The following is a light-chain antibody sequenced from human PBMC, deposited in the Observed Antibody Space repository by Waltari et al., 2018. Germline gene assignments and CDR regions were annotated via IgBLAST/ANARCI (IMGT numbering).Light chain of an antibody. CDR1: TMETKS. J-gene: IGLJ3*02. CDR3: QVWDDFIDSGV. Sequence: YVVPQPPSVSVTPGQTATLTRGGETMETKSGNWYQQKPGQAPFLVMFYDNDRPAGIPERFSGSNSGNTATLTINWVEAGDEADYHCQVWDDFIDSGVFGGGTRLSVL. CDR2: YDN. V-gene: IGLV3-21*04.